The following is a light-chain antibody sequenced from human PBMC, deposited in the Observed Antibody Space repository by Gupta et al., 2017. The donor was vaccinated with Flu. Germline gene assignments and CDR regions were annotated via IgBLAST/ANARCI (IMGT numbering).Light chain of an antibody. J-gene: IGKJ1*01. V-gene: IGKV3-15*01. CDR3: QQYNDWPRT. CDR2: AAS. Sequence: PSPLSPSAGERATLTCRASQSVSSKLAWYQQRPGKPPRLLIYAASAWRSGVPARFSGSGSGAEFTLTISSLQSEDFVTYYCQQYNDWPRTFGQGTKVEFK. CDR1: QSVSSK.